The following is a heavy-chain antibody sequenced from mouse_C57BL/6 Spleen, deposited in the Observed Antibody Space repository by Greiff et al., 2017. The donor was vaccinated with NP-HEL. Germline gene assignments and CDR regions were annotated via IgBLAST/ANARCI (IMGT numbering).Heavy chain of an antibody. CDR1: GFSLTNYG. J-gene: IGHJ1*03. Sequence: VMLVESGPGLVQPSQSLSITCTVSGFSLTNYGLHWVRQSPGKGLEWLGVIWSGGSTDYNAAFISRLSISKDNSKSQVLFKMNSLQGDDTAIYYCARKRDYDEWYFDVWGTGTTVTVSS. CDR3: ARKRDYDEWYFDV. V-gene: IGHV2-2*01. CDR2: IWSGGST. D-gene: IGHD2-4*01.